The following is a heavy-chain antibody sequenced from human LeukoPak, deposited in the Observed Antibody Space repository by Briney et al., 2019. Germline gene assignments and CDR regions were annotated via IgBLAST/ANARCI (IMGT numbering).Heavy chain of an antibody. V-gene: IGHV1-2*04. D-gene: IGHD6-13*01. CDR3: ARSGDQGHRSSWYRWFDP. J-gene: IGHJ5*02. CDR1: GYTFTGYY. Sequence: ASVKVSCKASGYTFTGYYMHWVRQAPGQGLGWMGWINPNSGGTNYAQKFQGWVTMTRDTSISTAYMELSRLKSDDTAVYYCARSGDQGHRSSWYRWFDPWGQGTLVTVSS. CDR2: INPNSGGT.